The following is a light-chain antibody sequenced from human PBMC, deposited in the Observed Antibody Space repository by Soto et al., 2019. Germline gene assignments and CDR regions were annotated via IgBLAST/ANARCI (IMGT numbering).Light chain of an antibody. V-gene: IGKV1-27*01. CDR2: AAS. CDR1: QGISNY. Sequence: DIQMTQSPSSLSASVGDRVTITRRASQGISNYLAWYQQKPGKVPKLLIYAASTLQSGVPSRFSGSGSGTDFSLTISSMQPEDDATYYCQKYNSDPGALTFGGGTKVEIK. J-gene: IGKJ4*01. CDR3: QKYNSDPGALT.